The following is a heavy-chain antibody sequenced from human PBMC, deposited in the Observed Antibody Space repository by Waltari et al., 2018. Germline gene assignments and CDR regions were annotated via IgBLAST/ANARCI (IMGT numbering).Heavy chain of an antibody. Sequence: QVQLQESGPGLVKPSQTLSLTCTVSGGSISSGGYYWSWIRQHPGKGLEWIGYIYYSGSTYYKPSLKSRVTISVDTSKNQFSLKLSSVTAADTAVYYCARGELGDGRFDYWGQGTLVTVSS. J-gene: IGHJ4*02. CDR3: ARGELGDGRFDY. CDR2: IYYSGST. V-gene: IGHV4-31*03. D-gene: IGHD2-15*01. CDR1: GGSISSGGYY.